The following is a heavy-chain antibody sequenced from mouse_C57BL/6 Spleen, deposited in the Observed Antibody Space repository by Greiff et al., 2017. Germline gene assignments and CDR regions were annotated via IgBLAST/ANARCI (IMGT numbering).Heavy chain of an antibody. CDR2: INPSSGST. CDR3: ARPSDSSGYLYYFDY. V-gene: IGHV1-7*01. CDR1: GYTFTSYW. J-gene: IGHJ2*01. Sequence: VQLQQSGAELAKPGASVKLSCKASGYTFTSYWMHWVKQRPGRGLEWIGYINPSSGSTKYNQKFKDKAPLTADKSSSTAYMQLSSLTYEDSAVYYCARPSDSSGYLYYFDYWGQGTTLTVSS. D-gene: IGHD3-2*02.